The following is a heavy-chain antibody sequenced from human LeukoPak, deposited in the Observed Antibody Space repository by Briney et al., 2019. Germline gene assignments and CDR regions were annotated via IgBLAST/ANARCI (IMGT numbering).Heavy chain of an antibody. D-gene: IGHD4-23*01. CDR3: AKNTKPTLVTPDF. Sequence: GGSLRLSCAASGFTFSSYAMNWVRQAPGKGLEWVSAISGSGDRTFYADSVKGRFTISRDNSKNTLYLQMNSLRVEDSAVYYCAKNTKPTLVTPDFWGQGTLVTVSS. J-gene: IGHJ4*02. V-gene: IGHV3-23*01. CDR2: ISGSGDRT. CDR1: GFTFSSYA.